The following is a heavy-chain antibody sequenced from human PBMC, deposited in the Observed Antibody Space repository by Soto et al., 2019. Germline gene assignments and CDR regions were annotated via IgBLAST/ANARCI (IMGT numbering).Heavy chain of an antibody. Sequence: EVQLVESGGGLVQPGGSLRLSCAASGFTFSSYDMQWVRQATGKGLEWVSAIGTAGDTYYPGSVKGRFTISSENAKNSLYLQMNGLRAGDTAVYYCARSPPGGYHYYYGMDVWGQGTTVTVSS. CDR1: GFTFSSYD. V-gene: IGHV3-13*04. CDR2: IGTAGDT. J-gene: IGHJ6*02. CDR3: ARSPPGGYHYYYGMDV. D-gene: IGHD3-22*01.